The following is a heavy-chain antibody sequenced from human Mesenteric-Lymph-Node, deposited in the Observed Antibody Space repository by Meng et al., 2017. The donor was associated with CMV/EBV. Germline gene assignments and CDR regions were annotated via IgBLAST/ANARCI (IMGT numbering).Heavy chain of an antibody. CDR3: ARDTLTYSYGPGWIDP. V-gene: IGHV4-39*02. J-gene: IGHJ5*02. CDR1: GGSISSSWHY. CDR2: IFYSGSA. Sequence: QLQLQESCLRLVKPSETLSFKCTVSGGSISSSWHYWGWIRQPPGEGLECIGSIFYSGSAHYNPALERRVTISIDKSKNEFFLNLGSVTAADTAMYFCARDTLTYSYGPGWIDPWGQGTLVTVSS. D-gene: IGHD3-10*01.